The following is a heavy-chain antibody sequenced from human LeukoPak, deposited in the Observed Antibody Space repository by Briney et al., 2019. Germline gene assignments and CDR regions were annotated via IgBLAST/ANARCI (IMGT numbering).Heavy chain of an antibody. Sequence: ASVKVSCKASGYTFTSYDINWVRQATGQGLEWMGWMNPNSGNTGYAQKFQGRVTMTRNTSISTAYMELSSLRSEDTAVYYCARDLSYYYGSGPSVYYYYYYMDVWGKGTTVTVSS. CDR1: GYTFTSYD. V-gene: IGHV1-8*01. CDR2: MNPNSGNT. CDR3: ARDLSYYYGSGPSVYYYYYYMDV. J-gene: IGHJ6*03. D-gene: IGHD3-10*01.